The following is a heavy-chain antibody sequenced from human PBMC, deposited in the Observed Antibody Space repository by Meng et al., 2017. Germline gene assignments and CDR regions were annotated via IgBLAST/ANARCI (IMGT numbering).Heavy chain of an antibody. V-gene: IGHV4-30-4*01. Sequence: QVQLQESGPRLVRPSQNMYITCTFHVASISSAVFRIWIRQPPGKDLEWIGYISYSGATHYNPSLKSRLTISVDTAKNQFSLSLSSVTAADTAVYYCARVVGDCASCYKGWFDPWGQGTLVTVSS. CDR1: VASISSAVF. J-gene: IGHJ5*02. CDR3: ARVVGDCASCYKGWFDP. CDR2: ISYSGAT. D-gene: IGHD2-2*02.